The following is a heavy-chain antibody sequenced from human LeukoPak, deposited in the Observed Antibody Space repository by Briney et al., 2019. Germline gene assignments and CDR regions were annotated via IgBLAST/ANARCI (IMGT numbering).Heavy chain of an antibody. J-gene: IGHJ3*02. CDR1: GGTFSSYA. CDR2: IIPILGIA. CDR3: ASRTGIAAAGTDAFDI. Sequence: SVKVSCKASGGTFSSYAISWVRQAPGQGLEWMGRIIPILGIANYAQKFQGRVTITADKSTSTAYMELSSLRSEDTAVYYCASRTGIAAAGTDAFDIWGQGTMVTVSS. V-gene: IGHV1-69*04. D-gene: IGHD6-13*01.